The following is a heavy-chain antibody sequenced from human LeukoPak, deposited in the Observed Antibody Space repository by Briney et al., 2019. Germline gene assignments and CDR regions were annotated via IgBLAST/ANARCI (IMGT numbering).Heavy chain of an antibody. CDR3: ARQGQLVGYYYYYMDV. CDR1: GGSISSSSYY. V-gene: IGHV4-39*01. Sequence: SETLSLTCTVSGGSISSSSYYWGWVRQPPGKGLEWIGSIYYSGSTYYNPSLKSRVTISVDTSKNQFSLKLSSVTAADTAVYYCARQGQLVGYYYYYMDVWGKGTTVTVSS. J-gene: IGHJ6*03. CDR2: IYYSGST. D-gene: IGHD6-6*01.